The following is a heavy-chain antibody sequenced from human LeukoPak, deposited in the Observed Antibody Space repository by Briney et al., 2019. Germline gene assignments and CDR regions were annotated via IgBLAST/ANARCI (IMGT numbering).Heavy chain of an antibody. D-gene: IGHD2-2*01. V-gene: IGHV3-7*01. CDR2: IKQDGSEK. CDR1: GFTFSSYW. J-gene: IGHJ4*02. Sequence: GGSLRLSCAASGFTFSSYWMSWVRQAPGKGLEWVANIKQDGSEKYYVDSVKGRFTISRDNAKNSLYLQMNSLRAEDTAVYYCARDRGCSSTSCYSDYWGQGALVTVSS. CDR3: ARDRGCSSTSCYSDY.